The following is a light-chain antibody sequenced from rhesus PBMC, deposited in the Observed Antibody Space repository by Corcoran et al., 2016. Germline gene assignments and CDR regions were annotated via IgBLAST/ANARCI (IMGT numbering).Light chain of an antibody. CDR3: MQGTQLPPT. CDR2: LGS. CDR1: QSLLHSDGYTY. V-gene: IGKV2-78*01. J-gene: IGKJ1*01. Sequence: DIVMTQTPLSLPVTPGEPASISCRSSQSLLHSDGYTYLDWYLQKPGQSSQLLIYLGSNRASGVPDRVRGSGAGTDFTLKISRVEAEDVGVYYCMQGTQLPPTFGQGTKVEIK.